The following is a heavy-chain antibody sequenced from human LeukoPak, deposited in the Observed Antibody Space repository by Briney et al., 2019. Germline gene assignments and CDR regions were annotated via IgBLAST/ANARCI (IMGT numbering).Heavy chain of an antibody. CDR1: GGSFGGYY. V-gene: IGHV4-34*01. D-gene: IGHD3-3*01. CDR3: ARVGGIFGVASDPI. J-gene: IGHJ4*02. CDR2: INHSGST. Sequence: SETLSLTCAVYGGSFGGYYWSWIRQPPGKGLEWIGEINHSGSTNYNPSLKSRVTISVDTSKNQFSLKLSSVTAADTAVYYCARVGGIFGVASDPIWGQGTLVTVSS.